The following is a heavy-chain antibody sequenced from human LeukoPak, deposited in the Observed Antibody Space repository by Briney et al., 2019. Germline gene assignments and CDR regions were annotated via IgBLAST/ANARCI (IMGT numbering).Heavy chain of an antibody. V-gene: IGHV3-21*01. CDR2: ISSSSSYI. D-gene: IGHD5-24*01. CDR1: GFTFSSYT. Sequence: TGGSLRLSCAASGFTFSSYTMDWVRQAPGKGLEWVSSISSSSSYIYYADSVKGRFTISRDNAKNSLYLQMNSLRAEDTAVYYCARGSGRWLQLVRYYFDYWGQGTLVTVSS. CDR3: ARGSGRWLQLVRYYFDY. J-gene: IGHJ4*02.